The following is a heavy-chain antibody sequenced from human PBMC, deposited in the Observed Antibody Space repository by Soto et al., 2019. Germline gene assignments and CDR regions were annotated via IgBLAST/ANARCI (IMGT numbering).Heavy chain of an antibody. CDR2: ISYDGSNK. V-gene: IGHV3-30*18. D-gene: IGHD5-18*01. CDR3: AKVVRTWIHSVVDY. Sequence: QVQLVESGGGVVQPGRSLRLSCAASAFTFSSYGMHWVRQAPGKGLEWVAVISYDGSNKYYADSVKGRFTISRDNSKNTLYLQMNSLRAEDTAVYYCAKVVRTWIHSVVDYWGQGTLVTVSS. CDR1: AFTFSSYG. J-gene: IGHJ4*02.